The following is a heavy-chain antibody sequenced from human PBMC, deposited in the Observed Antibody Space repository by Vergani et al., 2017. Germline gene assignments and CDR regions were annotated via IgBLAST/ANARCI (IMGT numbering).Heavy chain of an antibody. CDR3: ARVNFWSGYGGYYYYMDV. J-gene: IGHJ6*03. Sequence: QVQLQESGPGLVKPSETLSLTCTVSGGSISSYYWSWIRQPPGKGLEWIGYIYYSGSTNYNPSLKSRVTISVDTSKNQFSLKLSSVTAADTAVYYCARVNFWSGYGGYYYYMDVRGKGTTVTVSS. V-gene: IGHV4-59*01. CDR1: GGSISSYY. D-gene: IGHD3-3*01. CDR2: IYYSGST.